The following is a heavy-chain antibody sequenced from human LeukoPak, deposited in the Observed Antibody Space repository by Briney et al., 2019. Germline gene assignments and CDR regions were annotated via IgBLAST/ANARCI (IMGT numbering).Heavy chain of an antibody. V-gene: IGHV1-2*02. D-gene: IGHD6-19*01. Sequence: ASVKVSCKASGYTFTGYFMHWVRQAPGQGLEWMGWINPNSGGTNYAQKFQGRVTMTRDTSISTAYMELSRLRSDDTAVYYCARGSNIASYSSGWFDYWGQGTLVTVSS. CDR2: INPNSGGT. CDR3: ARGSNIASYSSGWFDY. J-gene: IGHJ4*02. CDR1: GYTFTGYF.